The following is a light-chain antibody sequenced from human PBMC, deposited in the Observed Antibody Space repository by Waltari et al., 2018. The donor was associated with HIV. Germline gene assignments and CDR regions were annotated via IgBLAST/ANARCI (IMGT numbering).Light chain of an antibody. CDR2: NVS. CDR3: CSYAGSYSYV. J-gene: IGLJ1*01. Sequence: QSALTQPRSLSGSPGPSVTIPCPGSSSDVAVYDFFSWYQQYPGKAPKLIIFNVSKRPSGVPDRFSGSKSGNTASLTISGLQAEDEADYHCCSYAGSYSYVFGTGTQVTVL. V-gene: IGLV2-11*01. CDR1: SSDVAVYDF.